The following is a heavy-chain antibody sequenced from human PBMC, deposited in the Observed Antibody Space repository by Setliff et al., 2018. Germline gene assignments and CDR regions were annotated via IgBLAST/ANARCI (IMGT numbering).Heavy chain of an antibody. J-gene: IGHJ3*02. CDR3: ARVYGYSYEGAFDI. CDR2: ISVYNGDT. D-gene: IGHD5-18*01. V-gene: IGHV1-18*01. Sequence: ASVKVSCKASGYTFRNYAFAWVRQAPGQGLEWVGWISVYNGDTNYAQKFQGRVTMTRDTSTSTVYMELSSLRSEDTAVYYCARVYGYSYEGAFDIWGQGTMVTVSS. CDR1: GYTFRNYA.